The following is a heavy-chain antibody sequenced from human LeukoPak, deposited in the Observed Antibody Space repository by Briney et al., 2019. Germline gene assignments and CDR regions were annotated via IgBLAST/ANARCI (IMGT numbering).Heavy chain of an antibody. CDR1: GFTVSSNY. D-gene: IGHD3-10*01. CDR2: IYSGGST. J-gene: IGHJ5*02. CDR3: ARTWFGESPNWFDP. Sequence: PGGSLRLSCAASGFTVSSNYMSWVRQAPGKGLEWVSVIYSGGSTYYADSVKGRFTISRDNSKNTLYLQMNSLRAEDTAVYYCARTWFGESPNWFDPWGQGTLVTVSS. V-gene: IGHV3-53*01.